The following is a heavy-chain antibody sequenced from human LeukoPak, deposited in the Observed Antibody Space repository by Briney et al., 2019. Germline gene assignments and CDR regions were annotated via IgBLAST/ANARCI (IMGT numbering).Heavy chain of an antibody. CDR3: ARAYYDSSGPVGDY. V-gene: IGHV1-8*01. Sequence: GASVRVSCKASGYTFTSYDINWVRQATGQGLEWMGWMNPNSGNTGYAQKFQGRVTMTRNTSISTAYMELSSLRSEDTAVYYCARAYYDSSGPVGDYWGQGTLVTVSS. CDR1: GYTFTSYD. CDR2: MNPNSGNT. J-gene: IGHJ4*02. D-gene: IGHD3-22*01.